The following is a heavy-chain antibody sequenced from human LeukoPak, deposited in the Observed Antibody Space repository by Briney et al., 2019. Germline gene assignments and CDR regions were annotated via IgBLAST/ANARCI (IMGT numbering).Heavy chain of an antibody. V-gene: IGHV4-59*01. J-gene: IGHJ3*02. Sequence: PSETLSLTCTVSGGSISNYYWSWIRQPPGKGLEWIGYIYYSGSTNYNPSLKSRVTISVDTSKNQFSLKLSSVTAADTAVYYCARVRATYDAFDIWGQGTMVTVSS. CDR3: ARVRATYDAFDI. CDR1: GGSISNYY. CDR2: IYYSGST. D-gene: IGHD1-26*01.